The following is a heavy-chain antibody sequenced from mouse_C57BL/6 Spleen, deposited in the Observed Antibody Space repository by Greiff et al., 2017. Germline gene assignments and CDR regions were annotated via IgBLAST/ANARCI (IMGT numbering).Heavy chain of an antibody. CDR2: IHPNSGST. CDR1: GYTFTSYW. Sequence: VQLQQPGAELVKPGASVKLSCKASGYTFTSYWMHWVKQRPGQGLEWIGMIHPNSGSTNYNEKFKSKATLTVDKSSSTAYMQLSSLTSEDSAVYYCARDHYYGSSYRYFEVWGTGTTVTVSS. CDR3: ARDHYYGSSYRYFEV. J-gene: IGHJ1*03. D-gene: IGHD1-1*01. V-gene: IGHV1-64*01.